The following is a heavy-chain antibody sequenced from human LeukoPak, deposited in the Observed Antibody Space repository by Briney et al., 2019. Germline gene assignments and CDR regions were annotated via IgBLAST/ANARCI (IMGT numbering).Heavy chain of an antibody. CDR2: IYYSGST. D-gene: IGHD1-26*01. J-gene: IGHJ5*02. V-gene: IGHV4-39*07. Sequence: SETLSLTCTVSGGSISSSSYYWGWIRQPPGKGLEWIGSIYYSGSTYYNPSLKSRVTISVDTSKNQFSLKLSSVTAADTAVYYCARHGGSYDYGGNWFDPWGQGTLVTVSS. CDR1: GGSISSSSYY. CDR3: ARHGGSYDYGGNWFDP.